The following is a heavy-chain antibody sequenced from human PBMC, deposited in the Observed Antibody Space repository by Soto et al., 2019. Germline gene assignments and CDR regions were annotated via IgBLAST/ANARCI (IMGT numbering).Heavy chain of an antibody. D-gene: IGHD6-13*01. Sequence: PGGSLRLSCAASGFTFSSYSMNWVRQAPGKGLEWVSSISSSSSYIYYADSVKGRFTISRDNAKNSLYLQMNSLRAEDTAVYYCARDRPQDQAGIFDYWGQGSPVIVSS. CDR2: ISSSSSYI. J-gene: IGHJ4*02. CDR1: GFTFSSYS. CDR3: ARDRPQDQAGIFDY. V-gene: IGHV3-21*01.